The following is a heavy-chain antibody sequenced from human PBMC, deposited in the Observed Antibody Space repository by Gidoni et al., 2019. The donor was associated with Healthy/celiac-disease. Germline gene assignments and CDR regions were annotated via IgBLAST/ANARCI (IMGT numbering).Heavy chain of an antibody. J-gene: IGHJ4*02. CDR1: GFTFSSYA. CDR2: ISGSGGST. CDR3: AKESIAVAGTVYYFDY. V-gene: IGHV3-23*01. Sequence: QLLESGGGLVQPGGSLRLSCAASGFTFSSYAMSWVRQAPGQGLEWVSAISGSGGSTYYADSVKGRFTISRDNSKNTLYLQMNSLRAEDTAVYYCAKESIAVAGTVYYFDYWGQGTLVTVSS. D-gene: IGHD6-19*01.